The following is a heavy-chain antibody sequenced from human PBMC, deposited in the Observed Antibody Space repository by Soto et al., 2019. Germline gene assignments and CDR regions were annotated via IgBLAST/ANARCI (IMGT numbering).Heavy chain of an antibody. V-gene: IGHV3-21*01. CDR1: GFTFSSYS. Sequence: EVQLVESGGGLVKPGGSLRLSCAASGFTFSSYSMNWVRQAPGKGLEWVSSISSSSSYIYYADSVKGRFTISRDNAKNSLYLQMNSLRAEDTAVYYCAREGPRARGAYFDYWGQGTLVTVSS. CDR2: ISSSSSYI. J-gene: IGHJ4*02. CDR3: AREGPRARGAYFDY.